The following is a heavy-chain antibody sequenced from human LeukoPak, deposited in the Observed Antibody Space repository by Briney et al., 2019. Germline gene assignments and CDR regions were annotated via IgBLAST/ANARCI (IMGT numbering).Heavy chain of an antibody. D-gene: IGHD3-10*01. Sequence: PGGSLRLSCAASGFNLNSYWISWVRQAPGKGLVWVSRINSDGSSAYYADSVKGRFTISRDNAKNTLHLQMNSLRAEDTDVYYCATYASGSYYLEDWGQGTLVTVSS. J-gene: IGHJ4*02. CDR1: GFNLNSYW. CDR2: INSDGSSA. CDR3: ATYASGSYYLED. V-gene: IGHV3-74*01.